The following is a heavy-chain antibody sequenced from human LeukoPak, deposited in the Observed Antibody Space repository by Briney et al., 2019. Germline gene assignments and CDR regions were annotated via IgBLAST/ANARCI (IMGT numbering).Heavy chain of an antibody. CDR2: IYTSGST. J-gene: IGHJ3*02. CDR3: ARDYCSSTSCYEPDAFDI. Sequence: SETLSLTCTVSGGSISSYYWSWIRQPAGKGLEWIGRIYTSGSTNYNPSLKSRVTMSVDTSKNQFSLKLSSVTAADTAVYYCARDYCSSTSCYEPDAFDIWGQGTMVTVPS. CDR1: GGSISSYY. D-gene: IGHD2-2*01. V-gene: IGHV4-4*07.